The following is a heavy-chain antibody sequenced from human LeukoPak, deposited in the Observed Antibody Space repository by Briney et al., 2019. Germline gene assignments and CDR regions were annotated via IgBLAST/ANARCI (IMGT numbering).Heavy chain of an antibody. D-gene: IGHD2-15*01. CDR3: ANSLLGYCSGGSCYSRDWFDP. Sequence: ASVKVSCKASGYTFTGYCMHWVRQAPGQGLEWMGWINPNSGGTNYAQKFQGRVTMTRDTSISTAYMELSRLRSDDTAVYYCANSLLGYCSGGSCYSRDWFDPWGQGTLVTVSS. J-gene: IGHJ5*02. CDR2: INPNSGGT. CDR1: GYTFTGYC. V-gene: IGHV1-2*02.